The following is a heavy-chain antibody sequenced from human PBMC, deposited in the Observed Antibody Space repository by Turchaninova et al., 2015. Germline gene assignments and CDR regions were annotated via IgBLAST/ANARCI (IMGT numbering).Heavy chain of an antibody. CDR1: GFTFSSYVPFISYG. Sequence: QVQLVESGGGVVQPGGSLRLSCAASGFTFSSYVPFISYGFHWFRLFPGKWLGGVSFLSEEGGVKKCRESVKCGFTVSGDDSRSTGYLQMNSLTFEDTAVYVCAGDGPSKYFDYWGQGSLVTVSS. CDR3: AGDGPSKYFDY. D-gene: IGHD5-24*01. V-gene: IGHV3-30*02. J-gene: IGHJ4*02. CDR2: LSEEGGVK.